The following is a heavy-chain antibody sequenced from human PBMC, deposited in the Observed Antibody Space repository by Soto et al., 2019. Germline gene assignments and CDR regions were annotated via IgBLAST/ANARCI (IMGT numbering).Heavy chain of an antibody. D-gene: IGHD3-10*02. Sequence: SETLSLACTFCGVSTIDSDLTWIRRTPGQPLEWLGYVYFRGRTSYNPSLKSRVAMSVDTSKSQLSLRLRSVTAADTAMYYCARSVYVRGDNYHFDYWGQG. CDR1: GVSTIDSD. CDR2: VYFRGRT. CDR3: ARSVYVRGDNYHFDY. J-gene: IGHJ4*02. V-gene: IGHV4-59*01.